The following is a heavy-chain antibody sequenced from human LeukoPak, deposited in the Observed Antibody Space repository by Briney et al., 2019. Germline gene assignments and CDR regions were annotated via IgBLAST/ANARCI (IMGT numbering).Heavy chain of an antibody. D-gene: IGHD6-13*01. CDR1: GGSISSSTYY. Sequence: PSETLSLTCTVSGGSISSSTYYWGWIRQPPGKELEWIGSIYYSGTTYYNPSLKSRVTILVDTSKNQFSLKLSSVTAADTAVYYCARHTSSWYSFDYWGQGTLVTVSS. J-gene: IGHJ4*02. CDR3: ARHTSSWYSFDY. V-gene: IGHV4-39*07. CDR2: IYYSGTT.